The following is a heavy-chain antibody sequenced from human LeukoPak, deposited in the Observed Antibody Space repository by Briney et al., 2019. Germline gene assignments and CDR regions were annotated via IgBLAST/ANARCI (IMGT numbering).Heavy chain of an antibody. CDR3: AKVLGVAVAGTVDY. CDR2: ISGSGGST. J-gene: IGHJ4*02. V-gene: IGHV3-23*01. CDR1: GFTFSSYA. D-gene: IGHD6-19*01. Sequence: PGGSLRLSCAASGFTFSSYAMSWVRQAPGKGLEWVSAISGSGGSTYYADPVKGRFTISRDNSKNTLYLQMNSLRAEDTAVYYCAKVLGVAVAGTVDYWGQGTLVTVSS.